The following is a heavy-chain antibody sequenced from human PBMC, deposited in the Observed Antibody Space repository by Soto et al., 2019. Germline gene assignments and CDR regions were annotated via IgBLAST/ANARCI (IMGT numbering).Heavy chain of an antibody. CDR2: IYYSGTT. CDR1: GGSISRGGYY. Sequence: QVHLQESGPGLVKPSQTLSLTCNVSGGSISRGGYYWIWIRQYPGKGLECIGYIYYSGTTYYNQYLKSRVTISVDTSKNPFSLRLSSVTAADTAVYYGANNGGYYDGSGHKYFQDWGQGTLSSVSS. J-gene: IGHJ1*01. D-gene: IGHD3-22*01. CDR3: ANNGGYYDGSGHKYFQD. V-gene: IGHV4-31*03.